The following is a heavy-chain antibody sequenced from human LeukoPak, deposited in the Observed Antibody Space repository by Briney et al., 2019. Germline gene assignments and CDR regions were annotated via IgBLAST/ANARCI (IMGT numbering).Heavy chain of an antibody. CDR1: GYTFTGYY. J-gene: IGHJ6*02. D-gene: IGHD1-14*01. CDR3: ARDPDLRYYGMDL. CDR2: INPNSGGT. Sequence: GASVKVSCKASGYTFTGYYMHWVRQAPGQGLEWMGWINPNSGGTNYAQKFQGRVTMTRDTSISTAYMELSRLRSDDTAVYYCARDPDLRYYGMDLWGQGTTVTVSS. V-gene: IGHV1-2*02.